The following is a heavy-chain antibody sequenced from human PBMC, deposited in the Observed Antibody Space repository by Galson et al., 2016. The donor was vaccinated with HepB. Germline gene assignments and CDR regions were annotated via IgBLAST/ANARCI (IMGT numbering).Heavy chain of an antibody. CDR3: AVRDSSRWYFQH. V-gene: IGHV3-23*01. D-gene: IGHD6-13*01. CDR1: GFTLSNSA. J-gene: IGHJ1*01. Sequence: SLRLSCAASGFTLSNSAMSWVRQAPGKGLGWVSARRDSGGSTYYADPVKGRFTISRNNSKNTLYLQRNSLGGEDTAIYYCAVRDSSRWYFQHWGRGTLVSVSS. CDR2: RRDSGGST.